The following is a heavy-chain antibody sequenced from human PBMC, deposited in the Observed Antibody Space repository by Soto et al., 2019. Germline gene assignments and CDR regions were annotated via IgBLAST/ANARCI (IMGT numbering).Heavy chain of an antibody. CDR1: GFTFSSYG. Sequence: HPGGSLRLSFAASGFTFSSYGMHWVRQAPGKGLEWVAVISYDGSNKYYADSVKGRFTISRDNSKNTLYLQMNSLRAEDTAVYYCAKGYDSSGYYGYWGQGTLVTVSS. D-gene: IGHD3-22*01. CDR3: AKGYDSSGYYGY. CDR2: ISYDGSNK. V-gene: IGHV3-30*18. J-gene: IGHJ4*02.